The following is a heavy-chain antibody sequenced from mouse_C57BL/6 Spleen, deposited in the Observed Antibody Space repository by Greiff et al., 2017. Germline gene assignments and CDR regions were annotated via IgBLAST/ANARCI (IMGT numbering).Heavy chain of an antibody. CDR2: IYPGSGST. Sequence: QVQLQQSGAELVKPGASVKMSCKASGYTFTSYWITWVKQRPGQGLEWIGDIYPGSGSTNYNEKFKSKATLTVDTSSSKAYMQLIILTSENSAVYYCARGDYYGSSYDWYFDVWGTGTTVTVSA. CDR1: GYTFTSYW. CDR3: ARGDYYGSSYDWYFDV. J-gene: IGHJ1*03. V-gene: IGHV1-55*01. D-gene: IGHD1-1*01.